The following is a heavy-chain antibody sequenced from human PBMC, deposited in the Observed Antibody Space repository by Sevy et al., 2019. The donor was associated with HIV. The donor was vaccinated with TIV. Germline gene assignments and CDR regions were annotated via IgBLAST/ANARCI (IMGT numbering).Heavy chain of an antibody. CDR1: GFTFSSYE. CDR2: ISSSGTTI. Sequence: GGSLRLSCEASGFTFSSYEMNWVRQAPGKGLEWVSYISSSGTTIKYADSVKGRFTISRDNAKNSLYLQMKSLRAEDTAVYYCARDLPPSATTVAHFDYWGRGTLVTVSS. CDR3: ARDLPPSATTVAHFDY. D-gene: IGHD4-17*01. J-gene: IGHJ4*02. V-gene: IGHV3-48*03.